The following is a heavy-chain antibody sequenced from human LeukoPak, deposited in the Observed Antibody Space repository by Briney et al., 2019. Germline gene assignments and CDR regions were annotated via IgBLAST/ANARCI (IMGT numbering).Heavy chain of an antibody. J-gene: IGHJ4*02. CDR3: AKERSGMAYHFDF. Sequence: GGPLTLLCSPSGFPYNSYCIHWLRQPPPRGLVGVSRINSDGSSTRYADSVKGRFTICRDNSKNTLYLQMDRLRVGDTGVYYCAKERSGMAYHFDFWGQGTLVTVSS. V-gene: IGHV3-74*01. CDR1: GFPYNSYC. CDR2: INSDGSST. D-gene: IGHD2-2*02.